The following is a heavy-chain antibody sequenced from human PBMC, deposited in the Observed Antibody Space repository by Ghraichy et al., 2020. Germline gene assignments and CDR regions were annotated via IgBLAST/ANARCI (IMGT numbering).Heavy chain of an antibody. Sequence: GESLNISCAASGFTFSDYYMSWIRQAPGKGLEWVSYISSSGSTIYYADSVKGRFTISRDNAKNSLYLQMNSLRAEDTAVYYCARDPPTGELRSYFDYWGQGTLVTVSS. CDR1: GFTFSDYY. V-gene: IGHV3-11*01. CDR3: ARDPPTGELRSYFDY. J-gene: IGHJ4*02. D-gene: IGHD1-7*01. CDR2: ISSSGSTI.